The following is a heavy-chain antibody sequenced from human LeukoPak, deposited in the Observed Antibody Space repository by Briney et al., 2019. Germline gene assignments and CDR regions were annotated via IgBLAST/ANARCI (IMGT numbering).Heavy chain of an antibody. J-gene: IGHJ6*03. CDR1: GFTFDDYA. D-gene: IGHD4-11*01. CDR2: ISWNSGSI. CDR3: AKGEDYSYYYYMDV. V-gene: IGHV3-9*03. Sequence: GGSLRLSCAASGFTFDDYAMHWVRQAPGKGLEWVSGISWNSGSIGYADSVKGRFTISRDNAKNSLYLQMNSLRAEDMALYYCAKGEDYSYYYYMDVWGKGTTVTISS.